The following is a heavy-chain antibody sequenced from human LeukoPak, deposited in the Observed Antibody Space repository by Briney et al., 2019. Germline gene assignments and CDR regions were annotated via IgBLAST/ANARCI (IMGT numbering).Heavy chain of an antibody. Sequence: PSETLSLTCTVSGGSVNRYYLSWIRQPAGKTLEWIGRIYDGGSTNYSPSLKSRVTMSVDTSKNQIALKLKSVTAADTAVYYCARDSGTSGEVKFDPWGQGALVTVSS. D-gene: IGHD3-10*01. V-gene: IGHV4-4*07. CDR3: ARDSGTSGEVKFDP. CDR1: GGSVNRYY. CDR2: IYDGGST. J-gene: IGHJ5*02.